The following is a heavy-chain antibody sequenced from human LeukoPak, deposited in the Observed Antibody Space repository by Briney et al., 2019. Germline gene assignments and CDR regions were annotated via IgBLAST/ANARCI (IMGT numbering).Heavy chain of an antibody. V-gene: IGHV1-18*04. CDR1: GYTFTGYY. CDR3: ATNGEYCSSTSCWDWFDP. J-gene: IGHJ5*02. D-gene: IGHD2-2*01. Sequence: ASVKVSCKASGYTFTGYYMHWVRQAPGQGLEWMGWISAYNGNTNYAQKLQGRVTMTTDTSTSTAYMELRSLRSDDTAVYYCATNGEYCSSTSCWDWFDPWGQGTLVTVSS. CDR2: ISAYNGNT.